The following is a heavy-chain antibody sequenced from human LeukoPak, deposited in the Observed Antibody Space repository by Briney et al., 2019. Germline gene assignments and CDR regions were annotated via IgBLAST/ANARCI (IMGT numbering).Heavy chain of an antibody. V-gene: IGHV3-9*01. Sequence: GGSLRLSCAASGFTFGTYWMNWVRQAPGKGLEWVSGISWNSGSIGYADSVKGRFTISRGNAKNSLYLQMTSLRAEDTALYYCAKAPTPKPYYYDSSGIRPSPFDYWGQGTLVTVSS. J-gene: IGHJ4*02. CDR2: ISWNSGSI. D-gene: IGHD3-22*01. CDR1: GFTFGTYW. CDR3: AKAPTPKPYYYDSSGIRPSPFDY.